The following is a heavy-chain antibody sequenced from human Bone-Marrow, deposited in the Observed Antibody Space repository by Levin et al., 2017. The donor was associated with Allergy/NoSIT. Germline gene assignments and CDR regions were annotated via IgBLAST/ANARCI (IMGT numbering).Heavy chain of an antibody. J-gene: IGHJ4*02. Sequence: ASVKVSCKASGYTFTAYYIHWFHRAPDKGLSGMGGITPGFGDESEARKLQARVTRTRETTIDTAYMEVSSLRSDDTAVYFCARGPGSLTGLLDYWGQGTLVTVSS. CDR2: ITPGFGDE. CDR1: GYTFTAYY. V-gene: IGHV1-2*02. CDR3: ARGPGSLTGLLDY.